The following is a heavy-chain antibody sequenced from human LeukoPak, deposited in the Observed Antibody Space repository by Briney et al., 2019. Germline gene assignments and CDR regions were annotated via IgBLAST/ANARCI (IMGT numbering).Heavy chain of an antibody. CDR2: IYYSGST. CDR1: GGSISSYY. V-gene: IGHV4-59*12. D-gene: IGHD2-15*01. Sequence: PSETLSLTCTVSGGSISSYYWSWIRQPPGKGLEWIGYIYYSGSTNYNPSLKSRVTISVDRSKNQFSLKLSSVTAADTAVYYCARAPGYCSGGSCRLIPNFDYWGQGTLVTVSS. CDR3: ARAPGYCSGGSCRLIPNFDY. J-gene: IGHJ4*02.